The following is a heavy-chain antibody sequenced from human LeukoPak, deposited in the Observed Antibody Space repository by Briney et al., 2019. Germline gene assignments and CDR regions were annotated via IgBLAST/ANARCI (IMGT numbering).Heavy chain of an antibody. CDR2: IYYSGST. J-gene: IGHJ6*03. D-gene: IGHD4-17*01. V-gene: IGHV4-39*07. CDR1: GGSISSSSYY. CDR3: ARDRVSPTDLDYYYYMDV. Sequence: SSETLSLTCTVSGGSISSSSYYWGWIRQPPGKGLEWIGSIYYSGSTYYNPSLKSRVTISVDTSKNQFSLKLSSVTAADTAVYYCARDRVSPTDLDYYYYMDVWGKGTTVTVSS.